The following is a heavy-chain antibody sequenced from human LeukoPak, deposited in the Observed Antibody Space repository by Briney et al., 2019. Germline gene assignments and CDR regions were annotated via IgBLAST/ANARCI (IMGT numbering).Heavy chain of an antibody. CDR1: GFTFSSYG. D-gene: IGHD6-19*01. CDR3: AKEASSGWYFLDY. V-gene: IGHV3-30*18. CDR2: ISYDGSNK. J-gene: IGHJ4*02. Sequence: GRSLRLSCAASGFTFSSYGMHWVRQAPGKGLEWVAVISYDGSNKYYADSVKGRFTISRDNSKNTLYLQMNSLRAEDTAVYYCAKEASSGWYFLDYWGQGTLVTVSS.